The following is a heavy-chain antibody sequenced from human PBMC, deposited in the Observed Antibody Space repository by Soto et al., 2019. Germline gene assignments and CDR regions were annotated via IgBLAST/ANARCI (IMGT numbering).Heavy chain of an antibody. J-gene: IGHJ6*02. D-gene: IGHD1-26*01. V-gene: IGHV3-74*01. CDR1: GFTFSSYW. CDR3: ARGKRWELLLYYYYGMDV. Sequence: GGSLRLSCAASGFTFSSYWMHWVRQAPGKGLVWVSRINSDGSSTSYADSVKGRFTISRDNAKNTLYLQMNSLRAEDTAVYYCARGKRWELLLYYYYGMDVWGQGTTVTVSS. CDR2: INSDGSST.